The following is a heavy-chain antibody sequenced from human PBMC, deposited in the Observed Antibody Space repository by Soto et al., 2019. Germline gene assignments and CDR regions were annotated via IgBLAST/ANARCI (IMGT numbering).Heavy chain of an antibody. Sequence: EVQLVESGGGLVQPGGSLRLSCAASGFTFSSYSMNWVRQAPGKGLEWVSYISSSSSTIYYADSVKGRFTISRDNAKNSLYLQMNSLRAEDTAVYYCARDQGPGPLEFVYWGQGTLVTVSS. J-gene: IGHJ4*02. CDR1: GFTFSSYS. V-gene: IGHV3-48*01. CDR3: ARDQGPGPLEFVY. CDR2: ISSSSSTI.